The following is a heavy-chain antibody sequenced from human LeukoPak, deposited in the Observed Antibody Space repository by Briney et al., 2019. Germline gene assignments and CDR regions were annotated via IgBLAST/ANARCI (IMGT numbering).Heavy chain of an antibody. CDR3: ARVRQITMVRGVISFGY. CDR2: INPSGGST. D-gene: IGHD3-10*01. CDR1: GYTFTSYY. J-gene: IGHJ4*02. Sequence: GASVKVSCKASGYTFTSYYMHWVRQAPGQGLEWMGIINPSGGSTSYAQKFQGRVTMTRNTSISTAYMELSSLRSEDTAVYYCARVRQITMVRGVISFGYWGQGTLVTVSS. V-gene: IGHV1-46*01.